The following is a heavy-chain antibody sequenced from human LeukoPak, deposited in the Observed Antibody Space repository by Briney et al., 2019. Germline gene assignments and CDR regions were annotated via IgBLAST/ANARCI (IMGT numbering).Heavy chain of an antibody. CDR3: ARSPYHYDNSAYRPRPYYFDY. Sequence: ASVKVSCKASGYTFTSNGISWVRQAPGQGLEWMGWISAYNGNTNYAQKFQGRVTMNTDTSASTAYMELSSLRSEDTAVYYCARSPYHYDNSAYRPRPYYFDYWGQGTLVTVSS. V-gene: IGHV1-18*01. CDR2: ISAYNGNT. CDR1: GYTFTSNG. D-gene: IGHD3-22*01. J-gene: IGHJ4*02.